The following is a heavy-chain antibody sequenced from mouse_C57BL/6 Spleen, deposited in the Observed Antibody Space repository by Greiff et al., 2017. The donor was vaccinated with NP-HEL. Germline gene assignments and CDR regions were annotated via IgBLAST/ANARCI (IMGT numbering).Heavy chain of an antibody. CDR2: IDPSDSYT. D-gene: IGHD2-5*01. CDR1: GYTFTSYW. Sequence: QVQLQQPGAELVMPGASVKLSCKASGYTFTSYWMHWVKQRPGQGLEWIGEIDPSDSYTNYNQKFKGKSTLTVDKSSSTAYMQLSSLTSEDYAVYCCARHIFYSNYMGLDAMDYWGQGTSVTVSS. CDR3: ARHIFYSNYMGLDAMDY. V-gene: IGHV1-69*01. J-gene: IGHJ4*01.